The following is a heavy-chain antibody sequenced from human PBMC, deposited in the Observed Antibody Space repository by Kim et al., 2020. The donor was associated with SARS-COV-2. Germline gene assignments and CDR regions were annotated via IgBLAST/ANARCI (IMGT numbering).Heavy chain of an antibody. Sequence: SETLSLTCTVSGGSISSSSYYWGWIRQPPGKGLEWIGSIYYSGSTYYNPSLKSRVTISVDTSKNQFSLKLSSVTAADTAVYYCARTTSRRGSRNILTGYPLDAFDIWGQGTMVTVSS. CDR3: ARTTSRRGSRNILTGYPLDAFDI. D-gene: IGHD3-9*01. CDR2: IYYSGST. J-gene: IGHJ3*02. CDR1: GGSISSSSYY. V-gene: IGHV4-39*01.